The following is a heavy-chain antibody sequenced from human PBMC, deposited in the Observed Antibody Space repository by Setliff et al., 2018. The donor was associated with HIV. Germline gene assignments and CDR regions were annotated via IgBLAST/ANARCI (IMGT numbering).Heavy chain of an antibody. V-gene: IGHV4-39*01. J-gene: IGHJ4*02. CDR3: ARAAAGNTGPFDH. Sequence: PSETLSLTCTVSGGSISSGSYYWGWIRQPPGKGLEWIGSIYYSGSTYYNPSLQSRVTISVDTSKNLFSLKLTSGTASDTAVYYCARAAAGNTGPFDHWGQGSPVTVSS. D-gene: IGHD4-17*01. CDR2: IYYSGST. CDR1: GGSISSGSYY.